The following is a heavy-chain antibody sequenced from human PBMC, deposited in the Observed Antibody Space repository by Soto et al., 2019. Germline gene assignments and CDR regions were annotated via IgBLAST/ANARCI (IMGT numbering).Heavy chain of an antibody. CDR3: AREDPYCSGGSCYSRDLDY. CDR2: ISSSNSYI. V-gene: IGHV3-21*01. J-gene: IGHJ4*02. CDR1: GFTFSSYS. D-gene: IGHD2-15*01. Sequence: EVQLVESGGGLVKPGGSLRLSCAASGFTFSSYSMNWVRQAPGKGLEWVSSISSSNSYIYYADSVKGRFTISRDNAKNSLYLQMNSLRAEDTAVYYCAREDPYCSGGSCYSRDLDYWGQGTLVTVSS.